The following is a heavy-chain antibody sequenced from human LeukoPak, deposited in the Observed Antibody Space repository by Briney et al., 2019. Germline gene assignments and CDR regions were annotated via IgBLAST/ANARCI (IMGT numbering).Heavy chain of an antibody. Sequence: PSQTLSLTCTVSGGSISSGGYYWSWIRQHPGKGLEWIGYIYYSGSTYYNPSLKSRVTISVDMSKNQFSLKLSSVTAADTAVYYCARSRSLWFGELLLGGFDYWGQGTLVTVSS. CDR1: GGSISSGGYY. CDR2: IYYSGST. V-gene: IGHV4-31*03. CDR3: ARSRSLWFGELLLGGFDY. D-gene: IGHD3-10*01. J-gene: IGHJ4*02.